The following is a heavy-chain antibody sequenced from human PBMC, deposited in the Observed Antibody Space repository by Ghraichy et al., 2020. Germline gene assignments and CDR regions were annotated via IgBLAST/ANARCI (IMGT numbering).Heavy chain of an antibody. Sequence: GESLNISCAASAFTLSNYHMHWVRQAPGKGLEWVALISDDGANKNYAESVKGRFTISRDTSKNTLSLEMNSLRLEDTALYYCAREIDAFDLWGQGTMVAVSS. CDR2: ISDDGANK. CDR3: AREIDAFDL. V-gene: IGHV3-30-3*01. CDR1: AFTLSNYH. J-gene: IGHJ3*01.